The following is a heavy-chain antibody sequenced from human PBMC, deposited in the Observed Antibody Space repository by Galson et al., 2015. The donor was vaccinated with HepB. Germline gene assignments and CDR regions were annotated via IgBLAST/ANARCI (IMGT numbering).Heavy chain of an antibody. Sequence: SLRLSCAASGFTFSSYGMHWVRQAPGKGLEWVAVISYDGSNKYYADSVKGRFTISTDNSKNTLYLQMNSLRAEDTAVYYCAKPYCSSTSCYSNWFDPWGQGTLVTVSS. J-gene: IGHJ5*02. CDR3: AKPYCSSTSCYSNWFDP. D-gene: IGHD2-2*02. CDR2: ISYDGSNK. CDR1: GFTFSSYG. V-gene: IGHV3-30*18.